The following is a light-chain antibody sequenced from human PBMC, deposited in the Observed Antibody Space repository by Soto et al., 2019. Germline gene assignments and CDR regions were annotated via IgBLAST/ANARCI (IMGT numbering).Light chain of an antibody. CDR2: DAS. J-gene: IGKJ2*01. Sequence: EIVLTQSPATLSLSPGERATLSCRASQSVSSYLAWYQQKPGQAPRLLIYDASNRATGIPARFSSSGSGTDFTLTISSLEPEDCAVYYCQQRSNWPPMYTFGQGTKLEIK. CDR3: QQRSNWPPMYT. V-gene: IGKV3-11*01. CDR1: QSVSSY.